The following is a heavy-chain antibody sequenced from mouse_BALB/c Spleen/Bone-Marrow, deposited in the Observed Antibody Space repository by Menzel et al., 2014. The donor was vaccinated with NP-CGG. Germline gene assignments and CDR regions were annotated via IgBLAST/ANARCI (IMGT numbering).Heavy chain of an antibody. Sequence: QVQLQQPGAELVKPGASVKLSRKASGYTFTSYYMYWVKQRPGQGLEWIGGINPSNGGTNFNEKFKSKATLTVDKSSSTAYMQLSSLTSEDSAVYYCTRGRRDAMDYWGQGTSVTVSS. V-gene: IGHV1S81*02. J-gene: IGHJ4*01. CDR3: TRGRRDAMDY. CDR1: GYTFTSYY. CDR2: INPSNGGT.